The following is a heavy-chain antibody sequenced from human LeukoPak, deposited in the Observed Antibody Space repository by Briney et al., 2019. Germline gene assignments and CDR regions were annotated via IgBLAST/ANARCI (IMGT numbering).Heavy chain of an antibody. CDR2: INPNSGGT. Sequence: GASVKVSCKASGHTFTGYYMHWVRQAPGQGLEWMGWINPNSGGTNYAQKFQGRVTMTRDTSISTAYMELSRLRSDDTAVYYCARDRKAGYYYGSGPYWGYWGQGTLVTVSS. V-gene: IGHV1-2*02. CDR3: ARDRKAGYYYGSGPYWGY. D-gene: IGHD3-10*01. CDR1: GHTFTGYY. J-gene: IGHJ4*02.